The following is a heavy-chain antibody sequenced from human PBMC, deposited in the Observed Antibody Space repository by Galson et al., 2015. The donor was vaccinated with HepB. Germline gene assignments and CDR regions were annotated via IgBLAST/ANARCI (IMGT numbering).Heavy chain of an antibody. CDR3: AKDFQTDTRQPGGGYFDY. J-gene: IGHJ4*02. Sequence: SLRLSCAASGFTFSSYGMHWVRQAPGKGLEWVACIRSDGSKTYYADSVKGRFTISRDNSKNTVYLQMNSLRSEDAAVFYCAKDFQTDTRQPGGGYFDYWGQGTLVTVSP. D-gene: IGHD3-16*01. CDR2: IRSDGSKT. V-gene: IGHV3-30*02. CDR1: GFTFSSYG.